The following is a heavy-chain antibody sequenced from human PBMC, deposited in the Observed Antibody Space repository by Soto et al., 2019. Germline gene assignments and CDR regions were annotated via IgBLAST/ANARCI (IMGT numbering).Heavy chain of an antibody. V-gene: IGHV1-58*02. D-gene: IGHD3-10*01. CDR3: AAGFGPDPANPKFDY. CDR2: IVVGSGNT. CDR1: GFTFTSSA. Sequence: QMQLVQSGPEVKKPGTSVKVSCKASGFTFTSSAMQWVRQARGQRLEWIGWIVVGSGNTNYAQKFQERVTITRDMSTSTAYMELSSLRSEDTTVYYCAAGFGPDPANPKFDYWGQGTLVTVSS. J-gene: IGHJ4*02.